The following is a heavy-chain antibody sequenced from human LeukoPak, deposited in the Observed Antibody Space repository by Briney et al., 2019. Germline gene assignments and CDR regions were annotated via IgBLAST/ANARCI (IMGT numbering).Heavy chain of an antibody. CDR2: IYYTGGT. V-gene: IGHV4-39*01. CDR1: GGSITSSSYY. D-gene: IGHD7-27*01. J-gene: IGHJ2*01. CDR3: ARVPRRTGVGWYFDL. Sequence: SEPLSLTCTVSGGSITSSSYYWGWIRQPPERGLEWIGSIYYTGGTYYSPSLKSRVTISVDTSKNQFSLRLSSVTAADTAVYYCARVPRRTGVGWYFDLWGRGTLVTVSS.